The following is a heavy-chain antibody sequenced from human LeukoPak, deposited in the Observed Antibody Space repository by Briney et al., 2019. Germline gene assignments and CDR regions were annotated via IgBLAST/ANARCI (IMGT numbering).Heavy chain of an antibody. J-gene: IGHJ4*02. V-gene: IGHV5-51*01. CDR1: GYSFTSYW. D-gene: IGHD3-22*01. Sequence: GESLKISCKGSGYSFTSYWIGWVRQMPGKGLEWMGIIYPGDSNTTYSPSFQGQVTISADKSISTAYLQWRSLKASDTAMYYCARSGGNYYDSSGYQNWGQGTLVTVSP. CDR3: ARSGGNYYDSSGYQN. CDR2: IYPGDSNT.